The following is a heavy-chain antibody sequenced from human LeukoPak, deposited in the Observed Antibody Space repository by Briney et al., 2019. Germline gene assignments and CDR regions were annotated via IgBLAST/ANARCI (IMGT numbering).Heavy chain of an antibody. CDR1: GFTFSDYS. CDR2: ISTSSNYI. CDR3: ARGAYNSAGTHGK. V-gene: IGHV3-21*01. D-gene: IGHD3-22*01. Sequence: GGSLRLSCAASGFTFSDYSMNWVRQAPGKGLEWVSYISTSSNYIYYADSVKGRFTISRDNAKNSLYLQMNSLRAEDTAVCYCARGAYNSAGTHGKWGQGTLVTVSS. J-gene: IGHJ4*02.